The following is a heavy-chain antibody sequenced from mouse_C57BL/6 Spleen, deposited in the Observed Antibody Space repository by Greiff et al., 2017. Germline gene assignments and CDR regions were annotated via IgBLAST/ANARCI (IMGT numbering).Heavy chain of an antibody. CDR1: GFTFSDYG. D-gene: IGHD2-3*01. CDR3: ATDGYYDARDY. V-gene: IGHV5-17*01. Sequence: EVKVVESGGGLVKPGGSLKLSCAASGFTFSDYGMHWVRQAPEKGLEWVAYISSGSSTIYYADTVKGRFTISRDNAKNTLFLQMTSLRSEDTAMYYCATDGYYDARDYWGQGTSVTVSS. J-gene: IGHJ4*01. CDR2: ISSGSSTI.